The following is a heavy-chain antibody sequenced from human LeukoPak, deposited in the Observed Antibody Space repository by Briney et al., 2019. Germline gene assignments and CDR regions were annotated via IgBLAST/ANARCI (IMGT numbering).Heavy chain of an antibody. V-gene: IGHV3-11*01. Sequence: GGSLRLSCAASGFTFSDYYMSWLRQAPGKELEWVSYISSSGSTIYYADSVKGRFTISRDNAKNPLYLQMNSLRAEDTAVYYCATQGTTLYGMDVWGQGTTVTVSS. CDR2: ISSSGSTI. CDR1: GFTFSDYY. D-gene: IGHD1-1*01. J-gene: IGHJ6*02. CDR3: ATQGTTLYGMDV.